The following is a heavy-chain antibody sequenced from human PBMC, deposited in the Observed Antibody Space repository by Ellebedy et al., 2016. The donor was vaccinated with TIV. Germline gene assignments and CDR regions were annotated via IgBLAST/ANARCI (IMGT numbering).Heavy chain of an antibody. CDR3: ARAGRSGYYYEENDY. CDR2: INPSGGST. Sequence: ASVKVSCXASGYTFTSYYMHWVRQAPGQGLEWMGIINPSGGSTSYAQKFQGRVTMTRDTSTSTVYMELSSLRSEDTAVYYCARAGRSGYYYEENDYWGQGTLVTVSS. D-gene: IGHD3-22*01. CDR1: GYTFTSYY. V-gene: IGHV1-46*01. J-gene: IGHJ4*02.